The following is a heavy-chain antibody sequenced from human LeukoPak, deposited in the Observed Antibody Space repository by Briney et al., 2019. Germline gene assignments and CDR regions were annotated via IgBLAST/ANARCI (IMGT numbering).Heavy chain of an antibody. CDR1: GYTLTSYG. Sequence: GASVKVSCKASGYTLTSYGISWVRQAPGQGLEWMGWISAYNGNTNYAQKLQGRVTMTTDTSTSTAYMELRSLRSDDTAVYYCARGPYDFWSGYYGHWGQGTLVTVSS. D-gene: IGHD3-3*01. CDR2: ISAYNGNT. CDR3: ARGPYDFWSGYYGH. V-gene: IGHV1-18*01. J-gene: IGHJ4*02.